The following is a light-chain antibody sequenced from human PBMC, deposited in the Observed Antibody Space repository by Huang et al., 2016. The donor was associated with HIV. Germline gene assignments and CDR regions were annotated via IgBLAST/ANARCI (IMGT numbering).Light chain of an antibody. V-gene: IGKV2-28*01. Sequence: DIVMTQSPLSLPVTPGEPASISCRSSQSLLHTNGYNYVDWYLQKPGQPPQLVIYLSSNRASGVPERFSGSGSVTHFTLKISRVEAEDVGVYYCMQALQTPRTFGQGTRLEIK. CDR2: LSS. J-gene: IGKJ5*01. CDR1: QSLLHTNGYNY. CDR3: MQALQTPRT.